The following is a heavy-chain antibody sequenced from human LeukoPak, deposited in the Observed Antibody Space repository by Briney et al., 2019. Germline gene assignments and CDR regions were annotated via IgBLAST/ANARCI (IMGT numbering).Heavy chain of an antibody. V-gene: IGHV3-23*01. CDR2: LYGSGETT. Sequence: GGSLRLSCAASGFTFSSYAMSWARQAPGKGLEWVSALYGSGETTYYADSVKGRFTVSRDNSKNTLYLQMDGLRAEDTAVYYCAKMAGMTRQVYYMDVWGKGARSPSP. CDR3: AKMAGMTRQVYYMDV. CDR1: GFTFSSYA. J-gene: IGHJ6*03. D-gene: IGHD1-1*01.